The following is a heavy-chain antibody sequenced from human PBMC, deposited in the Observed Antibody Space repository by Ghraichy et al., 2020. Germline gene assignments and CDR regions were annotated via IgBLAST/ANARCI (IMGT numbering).Heavy chain of an antibody. V-gene: IGHV3-30*18. D-gene: IGHD2-8*01. Sequence: GGSLRLSFAASGFTFRIYGMHWVRQAPGKGLEWVAAMSYDGSIDYFADSVRGRFSISRDNSKNTLYLQMNSLRAEDSALYYCAKGRSYCTDGGCYSSGALAVWGQGTTVSVSS. CDR2: MSYDGSID. CDR3: AKGRSYCTDGGCYSSGALAV. CDR1: GFTFRIYG. J-gene: IGHJ6*02.